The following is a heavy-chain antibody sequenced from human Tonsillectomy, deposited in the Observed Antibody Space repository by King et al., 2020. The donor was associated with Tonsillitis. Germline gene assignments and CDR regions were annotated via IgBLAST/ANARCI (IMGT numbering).Heavy chain of an antibody. D-gene: IGHD2-2*03. CDR3: ATLLGYCRRSSCPGYYGMDV. CDR1: GFTFSNYD. J-gene: IGHJ6*02. Sequence: VQLVESGGGLVQPGGTLRLSCAASGFTFSNYDMNWVRQAPGKGLEWVSVTYSGGSSTYYVDSVKGRFTISRDSSNNTVYLQLNSLRAEDTAVYYCATLLGYCRRSSCPGYYGMDVWGQGTTVTVSS. CDR2: TYSGGSST. V-gene: IGHV3-23*03.